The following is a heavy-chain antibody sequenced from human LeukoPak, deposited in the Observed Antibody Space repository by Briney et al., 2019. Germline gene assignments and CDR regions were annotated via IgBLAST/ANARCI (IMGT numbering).Heavy chain of an antibody. CDR1: GFTFSSYI. J-gene: IGHJ5*02. D-gene: IGHD2-15*01. V-gene: IGHV3-23*01. CDR2: IRGSGTGT. Sequence: GGSLRLSCAASGFTFSSYIMNWVRQTPGKGLEWVSVIRGSGTGTHYADSVKGRFTISRDNSKNTVTLQMNSLRAEDTAVYYCAKVKGHCSGGSCRAGFDPWGQGTLVTVSS. CDR3: AKVKGHCSGGSCRAGFDP.